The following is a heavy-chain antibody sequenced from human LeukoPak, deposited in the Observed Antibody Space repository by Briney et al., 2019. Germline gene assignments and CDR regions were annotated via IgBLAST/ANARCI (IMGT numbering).Heavy chain of an antibody. Sequence: PSETLSLTCTVSGGSISSGGYYWSWIRQRPGKGLEWIGYIYYSGSTYYNPSLKSRVTISVDTSKNQFSLKLSSVTAADTAVYYCARVLDILTGPNPINWFDPWGQGTLVTVSS. D-gene: IGHD3-9*01. J-gene: IGHJ5*02. CDR3: ARVLDILTGPNPINWFDP. CDR2: IYYSGST. V-gene: IGHV4-31*03. CDR1: GGSISSGGYY.